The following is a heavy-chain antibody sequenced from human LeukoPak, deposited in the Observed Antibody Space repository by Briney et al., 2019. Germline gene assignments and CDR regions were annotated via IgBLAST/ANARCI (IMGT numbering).Heavy chain of an antibody. J-gene: IGHJ3*02. CDR1: GFTLTTYA. CDR3: ARGYRPYDDAFDI. Sequence: GGSLRLSCAVSGFTLTTYAMHSVSQAPGKGLEWVAMFSYDGRIRYNADSVQGRFTISRDTSQNTLDLQMDSLRPDDTAVYYCARGYRPYDDAFDIWGHGTLVTVSS. CDR2: FSYDGRIR. V-gene: IGHV3-30*01. D-gene: IGHD3-16*02.